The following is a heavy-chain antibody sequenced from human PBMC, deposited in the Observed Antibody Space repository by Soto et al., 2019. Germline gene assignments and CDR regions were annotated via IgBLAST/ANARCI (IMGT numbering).Heavy chain of an antibody. Sequence: GGSRSPPGQPSGLPSITLTLTWVTRAPGKGLEWVSSISSSSSYIYYADSVKGRFTISRDNAKNSLYLQMNSLRAEDTAVYYCARDLFRGPVGVDYWGQGTLVTVSS. J-gene: IGHJ4*02. CDR3: ARDLFRGPVGVDY. CDR2: ISSSSSYI. V-gene: IGHV3-21*01. D-gene: IGHD2-15*01. CDR1: GLPSITLT.